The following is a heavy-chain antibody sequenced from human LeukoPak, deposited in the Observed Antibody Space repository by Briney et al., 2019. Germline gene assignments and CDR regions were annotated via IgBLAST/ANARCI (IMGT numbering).Heavy chain of an antibody. Sequence: HPGGSLRLSCAASGFTFSSYSMNWVCQAPGKGLEWVSHITASGTAMFYADSVKGRFTISRDNAKNSLYLQMNSLRDEDTAVYYCASSGSYRFDYWGQGTLVTVSS. D-gene: IGHD1-26*01. J-gene: IGHJ4*02. CDR2: ITASGTAM. CDR3: ASSGSYRFDY. V-gene: IGHV3-48*02. CDR1: GFTFSSYS.